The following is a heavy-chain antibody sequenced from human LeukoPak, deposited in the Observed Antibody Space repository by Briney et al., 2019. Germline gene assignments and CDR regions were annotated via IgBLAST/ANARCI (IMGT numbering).Heavy chain of an antibody. CDR1: GGSISSGDYY. Sequence: SETLSLTCTVSGGSISSGDYYWSWIRQPPGKGQEWIGYIYYSGSTYYNPSLKSRLTISGDTSKNQFSLRLSSVTAADTAVYYCARGTWSSSIDYWGQGTLVTVSS. CDR3: ARGTWSSSIDY. J-gene: IGHJ4*02. V-gene: IGHV4-30-4*01. D-gene: IGHD6-6*01. CDR2: IYYSGST.